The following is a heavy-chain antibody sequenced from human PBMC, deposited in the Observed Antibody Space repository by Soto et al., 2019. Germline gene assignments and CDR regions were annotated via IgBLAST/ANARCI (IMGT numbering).Heavy chain of an antibody. D-gene: IGHD3-22*01. J-gene: IGHJ6*02. CDR1: GFTFNSYS. CDR2: IYSGGST. CDR3: ARDRVAYYYDSSGYYPTYYYYGMDV. Sequence: LRLSCAASGFTFNSYSMNWVRQTPGKGLEWVSVIYSGGSTYYADSVKGRFTISRDNSKNTLYLQMNSLRAEDTAVYYCARDRVAYYYDSSGYYPTYYYYGMDVWGQGTTVTVSS. V-gene: IGHV3-53*01.